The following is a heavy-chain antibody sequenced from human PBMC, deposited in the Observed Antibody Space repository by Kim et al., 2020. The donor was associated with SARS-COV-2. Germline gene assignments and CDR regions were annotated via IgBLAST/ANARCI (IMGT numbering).Heavy chain of an antibody. Sequence: GGSLRLSCAASGFTFSGSAMHWVRQASGKVLEWVGRIRSKANSYATAYAASVKGRFTISRDDSKNTAYLQMNSLKTEDTAVYYCTSFSLLYDSSGYYSHYWGQGTLVTVSS. CDR2: IRSKANSYAT. CDR1: GFTFSGSA. J-gene: IGHJ4*02. CDR3: TSFSLLYDSSGYYSHY. V-gene: IGHV3-73*01. D-gene: IGHD3-22*01.